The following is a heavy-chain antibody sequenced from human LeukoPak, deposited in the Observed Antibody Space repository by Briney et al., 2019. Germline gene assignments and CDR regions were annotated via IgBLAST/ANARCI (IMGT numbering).Heavy chain of an antibody. CDR2: ISSSSSYI. J-gene: IGHJ4*02. CDR1: GFTFSSYS. D-gene: IGHD5-18*01. Sequence: GGSLRLSCAASGFTFSSYSMSWVRQAPGKGLEWVSSISSSSSYIYYADSVKGRFTISRDNAKNSLYLQMNSLRAEDAAVYYCARDGDVDTAMGSFDYWGQGTLVTVSS. CDR3: ARDGDVDTAMGSFDY. V-gene: IGHV3-21*04.